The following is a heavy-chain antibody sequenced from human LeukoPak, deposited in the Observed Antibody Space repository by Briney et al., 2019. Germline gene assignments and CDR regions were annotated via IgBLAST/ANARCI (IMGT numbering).Heavy chain of an antibody. D-gene: IGHD1-26*01. CDR3: ARVGGATAVTMYFEY. V-gene: IGHV3-74*01. Sequence: GGSLRLSCVASGFTFSTYWMHWVRQAPGKGLLWVSRLSGDGSSTRFADSLKGRFTISRDNAKNTLYLQMNSLRAEDTAVYYCARVGGATAVTMYFEYWGQGTLVTVSS. J-gene: IGHJ4*02. CDR2: LSGDGSST. CDR1: GFTFSTYW.